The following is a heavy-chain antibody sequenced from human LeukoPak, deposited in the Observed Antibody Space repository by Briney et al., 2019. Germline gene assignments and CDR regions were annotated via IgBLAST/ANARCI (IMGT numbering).Heavy chain of an antibody. CDR2: ISSSAAST. D-gene: IGHD6-19*01. CDR1: GFTFTSYA. Sequence: GGSLRLSCAASGFTFTSYAMSWVRQAPGKGLEWVSGISSSAASTYYADSVKGRFTISRDNSKNTLYLQMTNLRAADTAVYYCAKDLSRAVAADWFDPWDQGSLVTVSS. CDR3: AKDLSRAVAADWFDP. J-gene: IGHJ5*02. V-gene: IGHV3-23*01.